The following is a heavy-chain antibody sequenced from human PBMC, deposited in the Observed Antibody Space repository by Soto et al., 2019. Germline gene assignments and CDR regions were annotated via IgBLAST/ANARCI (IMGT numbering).Heavy chain of an antibody. CDR3: ARELDGMDV. J-gene: IGHJ6*02. Sequence: QVQLVESGGGLVKPGGSLRLSCAASGITFSDYYMSWIRQAPGKGLEWVSYISSSGHYTEHAASVRGRFTTSRDNARNSLYLQMNSLRVEDTAVYYCARELDGMDVWGQGTTVTVFS. CDR1: GITFSDYY. CDR2: ISSSGHYT. V-gene: IGHV3-11*05.